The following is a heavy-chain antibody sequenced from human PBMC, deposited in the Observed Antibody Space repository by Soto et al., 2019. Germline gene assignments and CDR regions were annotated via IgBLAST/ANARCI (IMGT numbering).Heavy chain of an antibody. Sequence: QVQLQESGPGLVKPSETLSLTCTVSGGSISSYYWSWIRQPPGKGLEWIGYIYYSGSTNYNPSLKSRVTISVDTSKIQFSLKLSSVTAADTAVYYCARHLYSYGSGSYYDYWGQGTLVTVSS. J-gene: IGHJ4*02. D-gene: IGHD3-10*01. CDR3: ARHLYSYGSGSYYDY. CDR1: GGSISSYY. V-gene: IGHV4-59*08. CDR2: IYYSGST.